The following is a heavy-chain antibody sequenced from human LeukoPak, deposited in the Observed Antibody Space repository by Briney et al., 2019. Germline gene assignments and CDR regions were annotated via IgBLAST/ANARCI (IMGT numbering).Heavy chain of an antibody. J-gene: IGHJ4*02. V-gene: IGHV4-59*01. CDR2: IYNSGST. CDR3: ARANYFDF. Sequence: SGTLSLTCTVSGGSISTYYWSWIRQPPGKGLEWIGYIYNSGSTNYNPSLKSRVTISVDTSKNQFSLKLSSVTAADTAVYYCARANYFDFWGQGTLVTVSS. CDR1: GGSISTYY.